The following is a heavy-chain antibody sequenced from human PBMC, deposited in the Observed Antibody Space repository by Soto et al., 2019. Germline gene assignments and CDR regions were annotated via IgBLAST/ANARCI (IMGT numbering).Heavy chain of an antibody. J-gene: IGHJ4*02. Sequence: SVKVSCKASGGTFSRCAISWVRQAPGQGLEWMGGIIPLFGRANYAQKFQGRVTITADESTSTAYMELSSLRSEDTAVYYCARDGTLYDSSGYYYLYWGQGTLVTVSS. D-gene: IGHD3-22*01. CDR3: ARDGTLYDSSGYYYLY. CDR2: IIPLFGRA. V-gene: IGHV1-69*13. CDR1: GGTFSRCA.